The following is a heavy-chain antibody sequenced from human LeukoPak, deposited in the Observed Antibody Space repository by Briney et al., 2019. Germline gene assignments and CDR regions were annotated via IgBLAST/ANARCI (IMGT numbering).Heavy chain of an antibody. CDR3: AKLTSASGAYGVDV. D-gene: IGHD3-10*01. CDR1: GFTFSSYA. Sequence: GGSLRLSCAASGFTFSSYAMNWVRQAPGKGLEWVSTVSGSGGSKHYADSVEGRFTISRDNSKNTVYLQMNSLRAEDTAIYYCAKLTSASGAYGVDVWGQGTTVTVSS. V-gene: IGHV3-23*01. J-gene: IGHJ6*02. CDR2: VSGSGGSK.